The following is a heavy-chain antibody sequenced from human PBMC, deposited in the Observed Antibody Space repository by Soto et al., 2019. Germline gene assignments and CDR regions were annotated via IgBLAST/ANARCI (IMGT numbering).Heavy chain of an antibody. Sequence: SETLSITCAVYGGSFGDYYWSWIRQPPGKWLEWLGEINHSGNTNYNPSLKSRVTISVDTSRNHFSLKVNSVTAADTAVYYCATDRGNYWGQGTLVTVSS. J-gene: IGHJ4*02. V-gene: IGHV4-34*01. CDR1: GGSFGDYY. CDR3: ATDRGNY. CDR2: INHSGNT.